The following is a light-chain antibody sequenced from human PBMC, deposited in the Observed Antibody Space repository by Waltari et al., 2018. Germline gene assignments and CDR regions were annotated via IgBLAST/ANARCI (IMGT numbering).Light chain of an antibody. J-gene: IGKJ2*03. Sequence: IVMTQSPASLAVSLGERATLNCKANQSVFFSSTNKNYVAWYQQRPGQPPRLLLSWASIRESGVPDRVVGSGSGTDFTLTINSLQAEDVALYYCQHYYRTPYSFGQGTKLEIK. CDR2: WAS. CDR3: QHYYRTPYS. CDR1: QSVFFSSTNKNY. V-gene: IGKV4-1*01.